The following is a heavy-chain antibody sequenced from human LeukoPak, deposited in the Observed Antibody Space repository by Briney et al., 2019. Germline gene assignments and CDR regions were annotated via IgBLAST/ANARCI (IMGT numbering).Heavy chain of an antibody. CDR3: AKDGTTGSYFDY. D-gene: IGHD1-1*01. J-gene: IGHJ4*02. Sequence: PGGSLRLSCAASGFKFSIYGMHWVRQAPGKGLEWVAFTRFDESIKTYADSVKGRFTISRDNSKNTLYLQMSSLRPEDTAVYCCAKDGTTGSYFDYWGQGTLVTVSS. V-gene: IGHV3-30*02. CDR1: GFKFSIYG. CDR2: TRFDESIK.